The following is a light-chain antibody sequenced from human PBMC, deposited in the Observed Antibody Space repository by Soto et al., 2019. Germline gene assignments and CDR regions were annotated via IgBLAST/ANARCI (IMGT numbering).Light chain of an antibody. CDR1: SSDVGAYNY. CDR3: SSYKSSSTYV. CDR2: DVS. J-gene: IGLJ1*01. V-gene: IGLV2-14*01. Sequence: QSVLTQPASVSGSPGQSIAISCTGTSSDVGAYNYVSWYQQHPGKAPKLMIYDVSNRPSGVSNRFSGSKSDNTASLTISGLQAEDEADYYCSSYKSSSTYVFGSGTKLTVL.